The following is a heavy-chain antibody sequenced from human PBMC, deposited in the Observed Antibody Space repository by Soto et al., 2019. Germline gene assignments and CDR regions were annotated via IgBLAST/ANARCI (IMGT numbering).Heavy chain of an antibody. D-gene: IGHD2-21*02. V-gene: IGHV4-59*08. Sequence: QVQLQESGPGLVKPSETLSLTCTVSGGSISSYYWSCIRQPPGKGLAWIGYIYYSGSTNYNPSLKSRVTISVDTSKNQFSLKLSSVTAADTAVDYCARLAYCGGDCYHFDYWGQGTLVTVSS. CDR2: IYYSGST. CDR1: GGSISSYY. CDR3: ARLAYCGGDCYHFDY. J-gene: IGHJ4*02.